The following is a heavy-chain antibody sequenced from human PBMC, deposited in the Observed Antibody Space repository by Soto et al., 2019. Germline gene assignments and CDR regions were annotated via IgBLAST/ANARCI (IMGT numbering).Heavy chain of an antibody. J-gene: IGHJ6*03. CDR3: ARESGGATATLHYYYFYMDV. CDR2: INPNSGVT. D-gene: IGHD5-12*01. Sequence: QVPLVQSGAEVKEPGASVTVSCRASGDRFTDYYMHWVRQAPGQGLEWMGWINPNSGVTKYAQKFQGWVTMTRDTSIRTVYMQLSRLRFDDTAIYYCARESGGATATLHYYYFYMDVWGTGTTVTVSS. V-gene: IGHV1-2*04. CDR1: GDRFTDYY.